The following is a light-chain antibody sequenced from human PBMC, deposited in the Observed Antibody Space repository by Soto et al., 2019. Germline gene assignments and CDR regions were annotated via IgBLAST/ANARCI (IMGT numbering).Light chain of an antibody. V-gene: IGKV3-20*01. CDR3: QHYGSSRT. CDR2: GAS. J-gene: IGKJ1*01. CDR1: QTVSSD. Sequence: EIVLTQSPGTLSLSPGERATLSCRASQTVSSDLAWYQQKPGQAPRLLIYGASSRATGIPDRFSGSGSGIDFTLTISRLEPEDFAVYYCQHYGSSRTFGQGTNVEIK.